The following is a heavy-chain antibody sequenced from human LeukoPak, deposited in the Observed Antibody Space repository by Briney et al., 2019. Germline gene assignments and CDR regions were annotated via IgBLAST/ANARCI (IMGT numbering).Heavy chain of an antibody. CDR1: GYTFTSYG. J-gene: IGHJ4*02. D-gene: IGHD6-19*01. CDR2: ISAYNGNT. Sequence: RASVKVSCKASGYTFTSYGISWVRQAPGQGLEWMGWISAYNGNTNYAQKLQGRVTMTTDTSTSTAYMELRSLRSDDTAVYYCARDRRYIAVAGSLDYWGQGTLVTVSS. V-gene: IGHV1-18*01. CDR3: ARDRRYIAVAGSLDY.